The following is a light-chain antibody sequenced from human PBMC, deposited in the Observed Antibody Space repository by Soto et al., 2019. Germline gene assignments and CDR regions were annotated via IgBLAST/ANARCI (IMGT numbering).Light chain of an antibody. V-gene: IGLV2-14*01. CDR3: ISYTSSSDLHRV. CDR1: ISDVLGYNY. CDR2: EVN. Sequence: HSVVSQAPSVSGSLGQSVTIACTATISDVLGYNYVSWYQQGPGKAPKLIIYEVNNRPSGVSNGFSGSKSGDAESLTISGLQAEDETDYYWISYTSSSDLHRVFGNGTKVTVL. J-gene: IGLJ1*01.